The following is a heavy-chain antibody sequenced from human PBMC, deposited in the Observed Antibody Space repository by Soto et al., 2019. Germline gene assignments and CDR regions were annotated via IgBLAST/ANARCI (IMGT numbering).Heavy chain of an antibody. CDR3: ARDNSSSSLDYYGMDV. CDR1: GGSVSSGSYY. CDR2: IYYSGST. J-gene: IGHJ6*02. V-gene: IGHV4-61*01. D-gene: IGHD6-6*01. Sequence: QVQLQESGPGLVKPSETLSLTCTVSGGSVSSGSYYWSWIRQPPGKGLEWIGYIYYSGSTNYNPSIKSRVTISVDTSKNQFSLKLSSVTAADTAVYYCARDNSSSSLDYYGMDVWGQGTTVTVSS.